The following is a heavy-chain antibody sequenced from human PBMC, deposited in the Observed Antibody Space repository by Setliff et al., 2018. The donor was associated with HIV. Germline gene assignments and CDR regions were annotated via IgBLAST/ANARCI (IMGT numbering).Heavy chain of an antibody. V-gene: IGHV7-4-1*02. J-gene: IGHJ4*02. CDR1: GYTFTSYA. CDR3: ARDLKRPNSNFWGGYPIPFDS. CDR2: ISTNTGNP. Sequence: ASVKVSCKASGYTFTSYAMNWVRQAPGQGLGWMGRISTNTGNPTYAQGFTGRFVFSLDTSVSTAYLQISSLKAEDTAVYFCARDLKRPNSNFWGGYPIPFDSWGQGTLVTVSS. D-gene: IGHD3-3*01.